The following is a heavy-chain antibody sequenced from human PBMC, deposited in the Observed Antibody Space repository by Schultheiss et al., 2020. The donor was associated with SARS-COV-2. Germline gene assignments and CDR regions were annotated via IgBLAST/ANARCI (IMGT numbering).Heavy chain of an antibody. CDR3: AKQYSSSWGYYYGMDV. V-gene: IGHV3-23*01. J-gene: IGHJ6*02. CDR2: ISGSGGST. Sequence: GGSLRLSCAVSGFAFGDYWMTWVRQAPGKGLEWVSAISGSGGSTYYADSVKGRFTISRDNSKNTLYLQMNSLRAEDTAVYYCAKQYSSSWGYYYGMDVWGQGITVTVSS. D-gene: IGHD6-13*01. CDR1: GFAFGDYW.